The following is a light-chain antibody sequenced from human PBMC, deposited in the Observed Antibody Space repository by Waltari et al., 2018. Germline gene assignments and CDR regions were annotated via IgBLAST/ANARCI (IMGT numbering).Light chain of an antibody. V-gene: IGKV1-33*01. CDR2: DAS. CDR1: QDINNY. J-gene: IGKJ2*01. CDR3: QRSDNLPPT. Sequence: DIQMTPSPSSLSASVGDRVTITCQANQDINNYLNWYQHKSGKAPKLLIYDASNLQTGVPSRFSGSGSGTDFTFTISSLQPEDIATYYCQRSDNLPPTFGQGTKLEI.